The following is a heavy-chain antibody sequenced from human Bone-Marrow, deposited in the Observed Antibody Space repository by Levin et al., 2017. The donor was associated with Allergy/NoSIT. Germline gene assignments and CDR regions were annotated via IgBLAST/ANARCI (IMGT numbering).Heavy chain of an antibody. Sequence: GESLKISCKGSGYSFTSYWIGWVRQMPGKGLEWMGIIYPGDSDTRYSPSFQGQVTISADKSISTAYLQWSSLKASDTAMYYCARLRYGSGSYYIRRWFDPWGQGTLVTVSS. D-gene: IGHD3-10*01. CDR2: IYPGDSDT. J-gene: IGHJ5*02. CDR1: GYSFTSYW. V-gene: IGHV5-51*01. CDR3: ARLRYGSGSYYIRRWFDP.